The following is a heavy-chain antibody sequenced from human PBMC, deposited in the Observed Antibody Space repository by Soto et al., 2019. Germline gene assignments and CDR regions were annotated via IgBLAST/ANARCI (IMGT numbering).Heavy chain of an antibody. D-gene: IGHD2-15*01. CDR1: GGTFSSYT. Sequence: QVQLVQSGAEVKKPGSSVKVSCKASGGTFSSYTISWVRQAPGQGLEWLGRIIPILGIANYAKKFQGRVTITADKSTSTAYMELSSLRSEDTAVYYCARDMVVVVVAATESWFDPWGQGTLVTVSS. CDR2: IIPILGIA. J-gene: IGHJ5*02. V-gene: IGHV1-69*08. CDR3: ARDMVVVVVAATESWFDP.